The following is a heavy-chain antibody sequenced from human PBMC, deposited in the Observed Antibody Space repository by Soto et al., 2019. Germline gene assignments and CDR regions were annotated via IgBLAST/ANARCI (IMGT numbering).Heavy chain of an antibody. V-gene: IGHV4-39*01. D-gene: IGHD1-26*01. CDR1: GGSISSSSYY. J-gene: IGHJ4*02. Sequence: SETLSLTCTVSGGSISSSSYYWGWIRQPPGKGLEWIGSIYYSGSTYYNPSLKSRVTISVDTSKNQFSLKLSSVTAADTAVYYCARQGGGSYLDYWGQGTLVTVSS. CDR3: ARQGGGSYLDY. CDR2: IYYSGST.